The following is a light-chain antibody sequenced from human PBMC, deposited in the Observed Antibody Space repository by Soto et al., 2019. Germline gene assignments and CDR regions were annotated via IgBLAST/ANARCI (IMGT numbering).Light chain of an antibody. Sequence: QSALTQPPSASGSPGQSVTISCTGTSSDVGGYNYVSWYQHHPGKAPKLMIYEVSKRPSGVPDRFSGSKSGNTASLIVSGLQADDEADYYCSSYGGSNNFVFGGGTKLTVL. CDR1: SSDVGGYNY. J-gene: IGLJ2*01. CDR3: SSYGGSNNFV. V-gene: IGLV2-8*01. CDR2: EVS.